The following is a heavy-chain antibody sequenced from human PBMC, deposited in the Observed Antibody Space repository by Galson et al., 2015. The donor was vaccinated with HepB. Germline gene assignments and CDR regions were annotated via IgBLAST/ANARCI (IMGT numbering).Heavy chain of an antibody. V-gene: IGHV4-59*01. D-gene: IGHD3-10*01. J-gene: IGHJ5*02. CDR3: ARFLGATMFRGRIIANWYDP. CDR1: GDSIGSDY. CDR2: IHHSGDT. Sequence: SETLSLTCTVSGDSIGSDYWSWVRQPPGKGLEWIGYIHHSGDTNYSPSLKSRVTISKDMSKNQFSLKLASVTAADTAVYYCARFLGATMFRGRIIANWYDPWGQGTLVTVSS.